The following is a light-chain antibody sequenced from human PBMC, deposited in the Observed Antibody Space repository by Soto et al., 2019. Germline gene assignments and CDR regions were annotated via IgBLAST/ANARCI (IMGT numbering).Light chain of an antibody. V-gene: IGKV1-39*01. J-gene: IGKJ2*02. CDR2: AAS. CDR1: QSSSTY. CDR3: QQSYSTPRT. Sequence: DIQMTQSPSSLSASVGDRVTITCRASQSSSTYLNWYQQKVGKAPKLLIYAASSLQRGVPSRFSGSGSGTDFTLTISSLQPEDCATYYCQQSYSTPRTFGQGTKLEIK.